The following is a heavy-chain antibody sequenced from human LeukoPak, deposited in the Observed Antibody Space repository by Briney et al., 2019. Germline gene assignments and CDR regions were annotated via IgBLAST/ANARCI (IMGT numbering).Heavy chain of an antibody. CDR2: ISGSGGST. D-gene: IGHD2-2*01. J-gene: IGHJ4*02. CDR3: AKVGIVVVPAASYYFDY. CDR1: GFTFSSYA. Sequence: GGSLRLSCAASGFTFSSYAMSWVRQAPGKGLEWVSAISGSGGSTYYADSVKGRFTISRDNSKNTLYLQMNSLRAEDTAVYYCAKVGIVVVPAASYYFDYWGQGTLVTVSS. V-gene: IGHV3-23*01.